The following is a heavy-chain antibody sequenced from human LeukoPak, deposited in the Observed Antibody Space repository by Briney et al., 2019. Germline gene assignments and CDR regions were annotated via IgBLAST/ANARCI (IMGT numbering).Heavy chain of an antibody. CDR1: GFTFSSYG. V-gene: IGHV3-33*01. Sequence: PGGSLRLSCAASGFTFSSYGMHWVRQAPGKGLEWVAVIWYDGSNKYYADSVKGRFTISRDNAKNSLYLRMNSLRAEDTAVYYCARDRNSYGFEGFDYWGQGTLVTVSS. D-gene: IGHD5-18*01. J-gene: IGHJ4*02. CDR2: IWYDGSNK. CDR3: ARDRNSYGFEGFDY.